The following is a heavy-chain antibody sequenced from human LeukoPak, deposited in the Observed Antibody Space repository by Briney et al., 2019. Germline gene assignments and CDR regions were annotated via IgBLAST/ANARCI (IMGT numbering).Heavy chain of an antibody. Sequence: GGSLQISFQGSGYLFTNYWISWVRPMPGEGLEWLGRIDPGDSYTTYSPSFQGHVTISAVKYSATAYLQWSSLKASDTAMYYCARLKMIEMANPLDYWGQGTLVTVSS. CDR1: GYLFTNYW. D-gene: IGHD5-24*01. J-gene: IGHJ4*02. CDR3: ARLKMIEMANPLDY. V-gene: IGHV5-10-1*01. CDR2: IDPGDSYT.